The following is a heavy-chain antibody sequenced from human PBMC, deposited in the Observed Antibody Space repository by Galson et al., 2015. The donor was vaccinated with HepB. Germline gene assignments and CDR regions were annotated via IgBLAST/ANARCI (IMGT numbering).Heavy chain of an antibody. CDR3: TTEPSDTAMGPPFDY. CDR1: GFTFSNAW. CDR2: IKSKTDGGTT. V-gene: IGHV3-15*01. D-gene: IGHD5-18*01. Sequence: SLRLSCAASGFTFSNAWMSWVRQAPGKGLEWVGRIKSKTDGGTTDYAAPVKGRFTISRDDSKNTLYLQMNSLETEDTAVYYCTTEPSDTAMGPPFDYWGQGTLFTVSS. J-gene: IGHJ4*02.